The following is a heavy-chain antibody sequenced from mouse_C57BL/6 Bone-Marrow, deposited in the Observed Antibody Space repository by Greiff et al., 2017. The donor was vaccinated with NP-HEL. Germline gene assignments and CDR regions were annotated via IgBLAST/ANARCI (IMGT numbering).Heavy chain of an antibody. CDR3: RYYGSSYRYFDV. V-gene: IGHV14-1*01. CDR1: GFNIKDYY. CDR2: IDPEDGDT. D-gene: IGHD1-1*01. J-gene: IGHJ1*03. Sequence: VQLQQSGAELVRPGASVKLSCTASGFNIKDYYMHWVKQRPEQGLEWIGRIDPEDGDTEYAPKFPGKATMTADTSSNTAYLQLSSLTSEDTAVYYCRYYGSSYRYFDVWGTGTTVTVSS.